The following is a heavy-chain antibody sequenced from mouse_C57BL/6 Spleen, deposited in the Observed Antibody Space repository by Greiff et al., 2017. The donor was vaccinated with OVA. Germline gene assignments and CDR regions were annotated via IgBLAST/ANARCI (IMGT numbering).Heavy chain of an antibody. Sequence: EVQLQQSGAELVKPGASVKLSCTASGFNIKDYYMHWVKQRTEQGLEWIGRIDPADGDTKYAPKFQGKATITADTSSNTAYLQLSSLTSEDTAVYYCARSYDGSSFWWWDYWGQGTSVTVSS. V-gene: IGHV14-2*01. CDR3: ARSYDGSSFWWWDY. CDR2: IDPADGDT. D-gene: IGHD1-1*01. J-gene: IGHJ4*01. CDR1: GFNIKDYY.